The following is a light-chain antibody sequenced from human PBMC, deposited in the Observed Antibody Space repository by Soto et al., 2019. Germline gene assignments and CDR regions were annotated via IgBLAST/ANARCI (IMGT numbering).Light chain of an antibody. V-gene: IGKV3-15*01. CDR2: GAS. CDR1: QSVSLS. CDR3: QQRSSWPLT. J-gene: IGKJ4*01. Sequence: EIVLTQSPATLSVSLGDSATLSCRASQSVSLSLAWYQMRPGQPPRLLIYGASTRATDIPARFSGSGSGTDFTLTISSLQSEDFAVYYCQQRSSWPLTFGGGTKVDIK.